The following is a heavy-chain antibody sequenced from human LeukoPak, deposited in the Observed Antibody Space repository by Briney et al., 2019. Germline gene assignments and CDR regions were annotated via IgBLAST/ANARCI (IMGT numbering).Heavy chain of an antibody. D-gene: IGHD3-10*01. CDR1: GFTVSSNY. J-gene: IGHJ4*02. V-gene: IGHV3-53*01. CDR3: ARGGSGSYYNVVTPLYFDY. CDR2: IYSGGST. Sequence: GGSLRLSCAASGFTVSSNYMSWVRQAPGKGLEWVSVIYSGGSTYYADSVKGRFTISRDNSKNTLYLQMNSLRAEDTAVYYCARGGSGSYYNVVTPLYFDYWGQGTLVTVSS.